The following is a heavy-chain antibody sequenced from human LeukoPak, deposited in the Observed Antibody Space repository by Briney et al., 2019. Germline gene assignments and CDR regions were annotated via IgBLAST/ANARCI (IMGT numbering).Heavy chain of an antibody. CDR2: IQYDGSDK. V-gene: IGHV3-30*02. CDR3: AKGSHWFFDY. D-gene: IGHD2-15*01. CDR1: GFSFSTYG. J-gene: IGHJ4*02. Sequence: GGSLRLSCAASGFSFSTYGIHWVRQAPGKGLEWVAFIQYDGSDKYYADSVRGRFTISRDNSKNNLYLQVNSLSAEDTAVYYCAKGSHWFFDYWGQGTLVTVSS.